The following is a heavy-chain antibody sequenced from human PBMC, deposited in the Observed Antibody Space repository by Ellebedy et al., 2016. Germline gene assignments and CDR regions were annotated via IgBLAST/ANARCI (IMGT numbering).Heavy chain of an antibody. J-gene: IGHJ6*02. D-gene: IGHD6-19*01. CDR3: ARSQDSSGWYLYANSRGGGMDV. CDR1: GYTFTSYG. V-gene: IGHV1-18*01. Sequence: ASVKVSCKASGYTFTSYGISWVRQAPGQGLEWMGWISAYNGNTNYAQKLQGRVTMTTDTSTSTAYMELRSLRSDDTAVYYCARSQDSSGWYLYANSRGGGMDVWGQGTTVTVSS. CDR2: ISAYNGNT.